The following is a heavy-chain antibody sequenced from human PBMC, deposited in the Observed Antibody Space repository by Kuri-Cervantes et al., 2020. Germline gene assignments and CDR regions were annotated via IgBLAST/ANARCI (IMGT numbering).Heavy chain of an antibody. Sequence: GESLKISCAASGFTFSSYGMHWVRQAPGKGLEWVAVIRHDGSNKYYVDSVKGRFTISRDNSKNTLYLQMNSLRAEDTAVYYCARDPWVITMVQGDYYFDYWGQGTLVTVSS. CDR3: ARDPWVITMVQGDYYFDY. J-gene: IGHJ4*02. D-gene: IGHD3-10*01. CDR2: IRHDGSNK. V-gene: IGHV3-30*02. CDR1: GFTFSSYG.